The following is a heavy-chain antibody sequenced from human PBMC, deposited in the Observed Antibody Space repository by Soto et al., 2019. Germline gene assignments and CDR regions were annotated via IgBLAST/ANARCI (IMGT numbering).Heavy chain of an antibody. CDR2: GQFSGSA. Sequence: SETLSLTCTVSGASITSSYWRWLRQYPWKGLYGSGNGQFSGSANYNPYLKIRVTISVDTSKNRFSLKLSSVTAAATAVYSCARRYYDSSGQSTTFDIWGQGTLVT. J-gene: IGHJ3*02. CDR3: ARRYYDSSGQSTTFDI. V-gene: IGHV4-59*01. CDR1: GASITSSY. D-gene: IGHD3-22*01.